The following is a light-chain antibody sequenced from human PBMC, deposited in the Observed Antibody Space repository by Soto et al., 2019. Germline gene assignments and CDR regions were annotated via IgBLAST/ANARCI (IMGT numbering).Light chain of an antibody. CDR3: QQYGSSSQT. V-gene: IGKV3-20*01. Sequence: EIVLTQSPGTLSLSPGERATLSCRASQSVSSSYLAWYQQKPGQAPRLLIYGASSRATGIPDRFSGSGSGTDFTLTISRLEPEDFAGYYCQQYGSSSQTFGQGNKVEIK. CDR1: QSVSSSY. J-gene: IGKJ1*01. CDR2: GAS.